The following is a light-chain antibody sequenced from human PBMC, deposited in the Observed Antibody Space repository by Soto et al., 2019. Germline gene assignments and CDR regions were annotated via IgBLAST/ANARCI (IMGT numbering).Light chain of an antibody. J-gene: IGLJ1*01. CDR1: SSDVGGYNY. Sequence: QSVLTQSASVSGSPGQSITISCTGTSSDVGGYNYVSWYQQHPGKAPKLLIYDVSYRPSGVSDRFSGSKSGNTASLTISGLQAEDEADYYCSSYTGRNTYVFGTGTKVTVL. CDR3: SSYTGRNTYV. CDR2: DVS. V-gene: IGLV2-14*01.